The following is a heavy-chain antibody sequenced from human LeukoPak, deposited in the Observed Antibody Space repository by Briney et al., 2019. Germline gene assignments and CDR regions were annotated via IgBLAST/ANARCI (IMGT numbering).Heavy chain of an antibody. Sequence: GGSLRLSCAASGFTFSSYSMNWVRQAPGKGLEWVSSISSSSSYIYYADSVKGRFTISRDNAKNSLYLQMNSLRAEDTAVYYCARPACSGGSCYGNYYYGMDVWGQGTTDRLL. CDR3: ARPACSGGSCYGNYYYGMDV. D-gene: IGHD2-15*01. CDR1: GFTFSSYS. V-gene: IGHV3-21*01. CDR2: ISSSSSYI. J-gene: IGHJ6*02.